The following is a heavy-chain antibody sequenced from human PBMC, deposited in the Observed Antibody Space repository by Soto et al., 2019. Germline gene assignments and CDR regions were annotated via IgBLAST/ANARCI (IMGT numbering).Heavy chain of an antibody. D-gene: IGHD3-10*01. V-gene: IGHV3-48*02. J-gene: IGHJ4*02. Sequence: DVQLVESGGGLVQPGGSLRLSCAASDFTFNMYNMNWVRQAPGKGPEWVSYISGSSTTIEYADSVKGRFSVSRDNARNSLYLQMNSLRDEDTAVYYCVRDSPLPGAIKYYFDSWGQGTLVTVSS. CDR3: VRDSPLPGAIKYYFDS. CDR2: ISGSSTTI. CDR1: DFTFNMYN.